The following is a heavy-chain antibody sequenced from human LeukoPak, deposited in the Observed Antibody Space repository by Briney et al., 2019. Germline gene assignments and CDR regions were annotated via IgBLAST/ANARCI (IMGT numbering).Heavy chain of an antibody. CDR2: IDQSGGYI. J-gene: IGHJ4*02. CDR1: GLTFSNYA. V-gene: IGHV3-23*01. Sequence: PGGSLRLSCTASGLTFSNYAMSWVRQAPAKGLEWVAGIDQSGGYIHYADSVKGRFTISRDNSKNTLYLQMNSLRAEDTAVYYCATGDPDFDYWGQGTLVTVSS. CDR3: ATGDPDFDY. D-gene: IGHD3-10*01.